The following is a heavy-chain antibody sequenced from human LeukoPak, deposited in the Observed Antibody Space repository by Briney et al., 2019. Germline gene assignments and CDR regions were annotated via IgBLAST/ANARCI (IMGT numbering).Heavy chain of an antibody. Sequence: GSLRLSCAASGFTFTSYWMSRVRQAPGKGLEWVANIKQDGSETHYVDSVKGRFTISRDNAKNSLFLQMNSLTAEDTAVYSCARDGPFSSPTSGWFYPWGQGTLVTVSS. CDR2: IKQDGSET. CDR1: GFTFTSYW. D-gene: IGHD1-1*01. CDR3: ARDGPFSSPTSGWFYP. J-gene: IGHJ5*02. V-gene: IGHV3-7*03.